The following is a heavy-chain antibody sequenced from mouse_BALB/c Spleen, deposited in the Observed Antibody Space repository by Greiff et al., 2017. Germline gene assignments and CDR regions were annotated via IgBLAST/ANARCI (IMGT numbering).Heavy chain of an antibody. CDR1: GYTFTSYW. CDR2: INPSNGRT. Sequence: VQLQQSGAELVKPGASVKLSCKASGYTFTSYWMHWVKQRPGQGLEWIGEINPSNGRTNYNEKFKSKATLTVDKSSSTAYMQLSSLTSEDSAVYYCATARAPYYAMDYWGQGTSVTVSS. J-gene: IGHJ4*01. D-gene: IGHD3-1*01. CDR3: ATARAPYYAMDY. V-gene: IGHV1S81*02.